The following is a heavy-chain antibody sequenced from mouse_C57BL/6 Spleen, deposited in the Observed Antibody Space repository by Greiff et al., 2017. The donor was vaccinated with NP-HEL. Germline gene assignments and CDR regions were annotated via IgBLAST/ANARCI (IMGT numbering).Heavy chain of an antibody. D-gene: IGHD2-4*01. CDR2: ISYDGSN. Sequence: EVQLVESGPGLVKPSQSLSLTCSVTGYSITSGYYWNWIRQFPGNKLEWMGYISYDGSNNYNPSLKNRISITRDTSKNQFFLKLNSVTTEDTATYYCARDYYDYAYYAMDYWGQGTSVTVSS. CDR3: ARDYYDYAYYAMDY. J-gene: IGHJ4*01. V-gene: IGHV3-6*01. CDR1: GYSITSGYY.